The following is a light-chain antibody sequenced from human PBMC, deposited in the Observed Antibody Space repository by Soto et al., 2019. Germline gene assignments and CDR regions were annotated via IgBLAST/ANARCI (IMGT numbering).Light chain of an antibody. V-gene: IGKV3-20*01. J-gene: IGKJ5*01. CDR1: QSVSSSY. CDR3: QQYGSSPST. CDR2: GAS. Sequence: EIVLTQSPGTQSLSPGERATLSCRANQSVSSSYLAWYQQKPGPAPRLLIYGASSRATGIPDRFSGSGSGTDFTLTISRLEPEDFAVYYCQQYGSSPSTFGQGTRLEIK.